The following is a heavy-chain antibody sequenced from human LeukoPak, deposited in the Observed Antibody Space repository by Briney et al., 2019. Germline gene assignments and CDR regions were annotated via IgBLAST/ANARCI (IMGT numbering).Heavy chain of an antibody. Sequence: GGSLRLSCAASGFTFSSYSMNWVRQAPGKGLEWVSSISSSSSYIYYADSVKGRFTISRDNAKNSLYLQMNSLRAEDTAVYYCARDRVFRVVDFDYWGQGTLVTVSS. V-gene: IGHV3-21*01. D-gene: IGHD3-3*01. CDR3: ARDRVFRVVDFDY. CDR1: GFTFSSYS. J-gene: IGHJ4*02. CDR2: ISSSSSYI.